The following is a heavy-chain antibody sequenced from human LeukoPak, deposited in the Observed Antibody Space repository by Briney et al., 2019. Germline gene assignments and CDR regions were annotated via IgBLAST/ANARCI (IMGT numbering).Heavy chain of an antibody. CDR1: GFTFSSYA. J-gene: IGHJ5*02. D-gene: IGHD2-2*01. Sequence: GGSLRLSCAASGFTFSSYAMHWVRQAPGKGLEWVAVISHDGSNKYYADSVKGRFTISRDNSKNTLYLQMNSLRAEDTAVYYCARELVPAAMPAWFDPWGQGTLVTVSS. CDR2: ISHDGSNK. CDR3: ARELVPAAMPAWFDP. V-gene: IGHV3-30*04.